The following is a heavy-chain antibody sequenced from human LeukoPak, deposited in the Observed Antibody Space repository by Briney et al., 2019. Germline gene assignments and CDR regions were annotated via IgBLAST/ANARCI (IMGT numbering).Heavy chain of an antibody. CDR2: ISYSGTT. CDR1: GGSITRYC. CDR3: ARDKGLPQAFDI. V-gene: IGHV4-59*01. D-gene: IGHD5/OR15-5a*01. J-gene: IGHJ3*02. Sequence: PSETLSLTCTVSGGSITRYCWGWIRQPPGKGLEYIGYISYSGTTSYNPSLKSRVAIAVDTSKNQFSLKLSSVTAADTAVYYCARDKGLPQAFDIWGQGTMVTVSS.